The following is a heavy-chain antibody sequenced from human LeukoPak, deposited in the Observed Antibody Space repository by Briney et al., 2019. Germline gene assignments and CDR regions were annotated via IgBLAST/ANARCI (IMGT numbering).Heavy chain of an antibody. V-gene: IGHV1-46*01. D-gene: IGHD6-19*01. CDR3: ARVSQWLPLFDY. CDR1: GYTFTSYY. CDR2: INPSGGST. Sequence: ASVKVSCKASGYTFTSYYMHWVRQAPGQGLEWMGIINPSGGSTSYAQKFQGRVTMTRDTSTSTVYMELSSLRSEDTAVYYYARVSQWLPLFDYWGQGTLVTVSS. J-gene: IGHJ4*02.